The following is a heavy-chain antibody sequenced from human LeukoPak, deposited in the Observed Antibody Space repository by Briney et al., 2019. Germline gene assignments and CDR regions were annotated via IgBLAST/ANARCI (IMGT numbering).Heavy chain of an antibody. V-gene: IGHV3-53*01. D-gene: IGHD5-24*01. CDR2: IYSGGST. Sequence: GGSLRLSCAASGFTVSSNYMSWVRQAPGKGLGWVSVIYSGGSTYYADSVKGRFTISRDNSKNTLYLQMNSLRAEDTAVYYCAREGDGYNYYFDYWGQGNLVTVSS. CDR3: AREGDGYNYYFDY. CDR1: GFTVSSNY. J-gene: IGHJ4*02.